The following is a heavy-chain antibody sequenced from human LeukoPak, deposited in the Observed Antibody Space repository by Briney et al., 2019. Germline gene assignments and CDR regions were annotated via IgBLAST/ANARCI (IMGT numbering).Heavy chain of an antibody. CDR3: AEASYGSGSYYFDY. D-gene: IGHD3-10*01. J-gene: IGHJ4*02. V-gene: IGHV3-23*01. CDR2: ISGSGGST. Sequence: GGSLRLSCAASGFTFSSYAMSWVRQAPGKGLEWVSAISGSGGSTYYADSVKGRFTISRDNSKNTLYLQMNSLRAEDTAVYYCAEASYGSGSYYFDYWGQGTLVTVSS. CDR1: GFTFSSYA.